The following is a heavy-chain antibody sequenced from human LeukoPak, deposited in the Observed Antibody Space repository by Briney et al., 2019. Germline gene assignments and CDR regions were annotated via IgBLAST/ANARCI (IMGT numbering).Heavy chain of an antibody. J-gene: IGHJ4*02. V-gene: IGHV3-74*01. CDR3: ARGRVGYYHDY. Sequence: GGSLRLSCAASGFTFSSYWMHWVRQAPGKGLVWVSRVSSDGSNTVYADSAKGRFTISRDNAKNTVSLQMNSLRAEDTAVYYCARGRVGYYHDYWGQGTLVTVSS. CDR2: VSSDGSNT. CDR1: GFTFSSYW. D-gene: IGHD3-22*01.